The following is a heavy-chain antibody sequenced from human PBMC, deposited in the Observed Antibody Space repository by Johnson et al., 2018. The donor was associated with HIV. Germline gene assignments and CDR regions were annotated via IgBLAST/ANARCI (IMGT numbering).Heavy chain of an antibody. J-gene: IGHJ3*02. D-gene: IGHD6-13*01. CDR2: IKQDGSEK. Sequence: VQLVESGGGLVQPGGSLRLSCAASGFTFSDACMTWVRQAPGKGLEWVANIKQDGSEKYYVDSVKGRFTISRDNAKNSLYLQMNSRRAEDTAVYYCARAMSSSLDGGGVDPLDMWGQGTMVTVSS. V-gene: IGHV3-7*01. CDR3: ARAMSSSLDGGGVDPLDM. CDR1: GFTFSDAC.